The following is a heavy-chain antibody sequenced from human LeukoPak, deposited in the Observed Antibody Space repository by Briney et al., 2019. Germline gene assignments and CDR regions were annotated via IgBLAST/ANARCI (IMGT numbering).Heavy chain of an antibody. CDR1: GYIFTTYW. CDR2: IFPGDSDT. D-gene: IGHD1/OR15-1a*01. Sequence: GESLKISCKGSGYIFTTYWIGWVRQMPGKGLEWMGIIFPGDSDTIYSPSFQGQVTISADKSINTAYLQWSSLKASDAAMYYCATSESQTKFDYWGQGTLVTASS. J-gene: IGHJ4*02. CDR3: ATSESQTKFDY. V-gene: IGHV5-51*01.